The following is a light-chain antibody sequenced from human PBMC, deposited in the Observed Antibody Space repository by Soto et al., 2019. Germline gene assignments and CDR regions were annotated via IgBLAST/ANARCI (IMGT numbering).Light chain of an antibody. CDR1: SSDVGGYNY. CDR3: SSYPGSSNV. J-gene: IGLJ1*01. CDR2: EVN. V-gene: IGLV2-8*01. Sequence: SALAQPPSASGSPGQSVAISCTGTSSDVGGYNYVSWYQQHPGKAPKLMIYEVNKRPSGVPDRFSGSKSGNTASLTVSGLQAEDEADYYCSSYPGSSNVFXTGTKLTVL.